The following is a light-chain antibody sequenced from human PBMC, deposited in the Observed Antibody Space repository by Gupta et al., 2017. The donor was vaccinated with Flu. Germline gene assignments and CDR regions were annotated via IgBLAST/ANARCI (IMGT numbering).Light chain of an antibody. J-gene: IGKJ4*01. V-gene: IGKV1-5*03. CDR3: QQYDSYSLT. CDR2: KAS. Sequence: DIQMTQSPSTLSAYVGDRVTITCRASQSLSSWLAWYQQKPGKAPNLLIYKASNLESGVPSRFSGSGSGTDFTLTISSLQPDDFATYYCQQYDSYSLTFGGGTKVEI. CDR1: QSLSSW.